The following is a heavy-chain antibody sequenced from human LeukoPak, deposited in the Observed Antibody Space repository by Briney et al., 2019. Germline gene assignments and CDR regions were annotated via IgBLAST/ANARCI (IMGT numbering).Heavy chain of an antibody. CDR2: IIPIFGTA. D-gene: IGHD4-23*01. CDR1: GGTFSSYA. Sequence: GASVKVSCKASGGTFSSYATSWVRQAPGQGLEWMGGIIPIFGTANYAQKFQGRVTNTADESTSTAYMELSSLRSEDTAVYYCARDAYGGNSFDYWGQGTLVTVSS. V-gene: IGHV1-69*01. J-gene: IGHJ4*02. CDR3: ARDAYGGNSFDY.